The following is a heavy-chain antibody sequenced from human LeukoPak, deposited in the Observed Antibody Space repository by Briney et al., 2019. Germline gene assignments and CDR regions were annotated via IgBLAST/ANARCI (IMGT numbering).Heavy chain of an antibody. CDR3: ARVPPGDTMDRGAHVDP. CDR2: ISSSGSTI. J-gene: IGHJ5*02. D-gene: IGHD3-10*01. Sequence: GGSLRLSCAASGFTFSSYEMNWVRQAPGKGLEWVSYISSSGSTIYYADSVKGRFTISRDNAKNSLYLQMNSLRAEDTAVYYCARVPPGDTMDRGAHVDPWGQGTLVTVSS. CDR1: GFTFSSYE. V-gene: IGHV3-48*03.